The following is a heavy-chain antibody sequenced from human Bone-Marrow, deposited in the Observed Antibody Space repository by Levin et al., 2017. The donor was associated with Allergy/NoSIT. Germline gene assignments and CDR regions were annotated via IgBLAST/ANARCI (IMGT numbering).Heavy chain of an antibody. CDR1: GFTFSSYG. D-gene: IGHD3-22*01. V-gene: IGHV3-30*03. CDR3: VAEYYDTSGFDF. J-gene: IGHJ4*02. Sequence: GGSLRLSCVASGFTFSSYGMHWVRQAPGKGLEWVAAISYDGSDHSYADAVRGRFSVSRDNSKNSHFLQMNSLTVEDTAVYYCVAEYYDTSGFDFWGQGTLVRVSS. CDR2: ISYDGSDH.